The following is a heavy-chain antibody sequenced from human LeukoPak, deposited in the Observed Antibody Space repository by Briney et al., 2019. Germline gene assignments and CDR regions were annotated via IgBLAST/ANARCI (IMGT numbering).Heavy chain of an antibody. CDR3: ARAWELRGYYFDY. CDR2: IYYSGST. J-gene: IGHJ4*02. D-gene: IGHD1-26*01. CDR1: GGSISSYY. V-gene: IGHV4-59*01. Sequence: SETLSLTCTVSGGSISSYYWSWIRQPPGKGLEWIGYIYYSGSTNYNPSLKSRVTISVDTSKNQFSLKLSSVTAADTAVYYCARAWELRGYYFDYWGQGTLVTVSS.